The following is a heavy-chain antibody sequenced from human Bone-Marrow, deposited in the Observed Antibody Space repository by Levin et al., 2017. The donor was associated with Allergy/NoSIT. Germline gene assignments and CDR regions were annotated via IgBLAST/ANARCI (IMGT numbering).Heavy chain of an antibody. D-gene: IGHD3-22*01. CDR1: GASISSENYF. CDR2: LYYTGST. Sequence: SETLSLTCSVSGASISSENYFWGWIRQPPGKGLEWIASLYYTGSTYYNPSLKSRVTISADTSKNQFSLNLRSVTAADTSVYYCSRLYYYESGVYHDAFDLWGQGTMVTVSS. CDR3: SRLYYYESGVYHDAFDL. J-gene: IGHJ3*01. V-gene: IGHV4-39*01.